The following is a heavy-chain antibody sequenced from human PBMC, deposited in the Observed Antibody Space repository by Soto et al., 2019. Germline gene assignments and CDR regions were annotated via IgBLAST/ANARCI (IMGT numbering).Heavy chain of an antibody. J-gene: IGHJ5*02. V-gene: IGHV4-39*01. CDR1: GGSIISSNFY. CDR3: ARHVRGAVTMNWFDP. Sequence: SETLSLTCTVSGGSIISSNFYWGWIRQPPGKGLEWIGSVEYGGSTYDNPSLKSRVTFSADTSKNQFSLKLTSVTAADTAIYYCARHVRGAVTMNWFDPWGHGTLVTVSS. CDR2: VEYGGST. D-gene: IGHD3-10*02.